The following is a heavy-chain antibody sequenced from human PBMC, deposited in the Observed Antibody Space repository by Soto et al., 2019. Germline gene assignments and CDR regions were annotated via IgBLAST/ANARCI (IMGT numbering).Heavy chain of an antibody. CDR3: ARRDSGYDYVAPIDY. J-gene: IGHJ4*02. D-gene: IGHD5-12*01. CDR2: IYYSGST. Sequence: QLQLQESGPGLVKPSETLSLTCTVSGGSISSSSYYWGWIRQPPGKGLEWIGSIYYSGSTYYNPSLKSRVTISVDTSKNQFSLKLSSVTAADTAVYYCARRDSGYDYVAPIDYWGQGTLVTVSS. V-gene: IGHV4-39*01. CDR1: GGSISSSSYY.